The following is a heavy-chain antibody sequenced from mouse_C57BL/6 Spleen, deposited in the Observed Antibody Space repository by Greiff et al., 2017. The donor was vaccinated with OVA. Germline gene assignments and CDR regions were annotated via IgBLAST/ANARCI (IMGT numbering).Heavy chain of an antibody. CDR1: GYSFTGYY. CDR2: INPSTGGT. Sequence: EVQLQESGPELVKPGASVKISCKASGYSFTGYYMNWVKQSPEKSLEWIGEINPSTGGTTYNQKFKAKATLTVDKSSSTAYMQLKSLTSEDSAVYYCAREGDYDGRAMDYWGQGTSVTVSS. J-gene: IGHJ4*01. CDR3: AREGDYDGRAMDY. V-gene: IGHV1-42*01. D-gene: IGHD2-4*01.